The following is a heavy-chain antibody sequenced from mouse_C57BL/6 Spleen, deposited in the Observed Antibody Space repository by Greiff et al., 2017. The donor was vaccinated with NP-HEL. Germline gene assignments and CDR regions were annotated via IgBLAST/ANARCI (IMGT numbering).Heavy chain of an antibody. D-gene: IGHD1-1*01. Sequence: QVQLQQSGPELVKPGASVKISCKASGYAFSSSWMNWVKQRPGQGLEWIGDIYPGSGSTNYNEKFKSKATLTVDTSSSTAYMQLSSLTSEDSAVYYCAPYYYGSSPWLAYWGQGTLVTVSA. CDR2: IYPGSGST. CDR3: APYYYGSSPWLAY. V-gene: IGHV1-55*01. CDR1: GYAFSSSW. J-gene: IGHJ3*01.